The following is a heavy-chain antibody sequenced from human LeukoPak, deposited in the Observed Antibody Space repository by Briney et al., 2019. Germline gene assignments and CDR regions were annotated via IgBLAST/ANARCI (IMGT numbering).Heavy chain of an antibody. V-gene: IGHV1-69*13. CDR2: IIPIFGTA. Sequence: APVKVSCKASVGTFSSYAISWVRQAPGQGLEWMGGIIPIFGTANYAQKFQGRVTITADESTSTAYMELSSLRSEDTAVYYCARDQGRYFDWLFLDPWGQGTLVTVSS. D-gene: IGHD3-9*01. CDR1: VGTFSSYA. CDR3: ARDQGRYFDWLFLDP. J-gene: IGHJ5*02.